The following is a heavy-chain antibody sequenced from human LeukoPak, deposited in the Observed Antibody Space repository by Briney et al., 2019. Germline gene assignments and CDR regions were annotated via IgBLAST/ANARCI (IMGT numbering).Heavy chain of an antibody. CDR3: ARGYYYYMDV. CDR1: GGSISSHY. Sequence: SETLSLTCTVSGGSISSHYWSWIRQPPGKGLEWIGYIYYSGSTNYNPSLKSRVTIPVDTSKNQFSLKLSSVTAADTAVYYCARGYYYYMDVWGKGTTVTVSS. CDR2: IYYSGST. J-gene: IGHJ6*03. V-gene: IGHV4-59*11.